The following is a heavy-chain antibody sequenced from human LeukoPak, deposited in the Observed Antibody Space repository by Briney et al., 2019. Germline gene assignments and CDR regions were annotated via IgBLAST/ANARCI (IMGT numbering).Heavy chain of an antibody. D-gene: IGHD5-24*01. CDR2: ISSSSSYI. CDR1: GFTFSSYS. J-gene: IGHJ4*02. CDR3: AKREMATYVPNYFDY. Sequence: PGGSLRLSCAASGFTFSSYSMNWVRQAPGKGLEWVSSISSSSSYIYYADSVKGRFTISRDNSKNTLYLQMNSLRAEDTAVYYCAKREMATYVPNYFDYWGQGTLVTVSS. V-gene: IGHV3-21*04.